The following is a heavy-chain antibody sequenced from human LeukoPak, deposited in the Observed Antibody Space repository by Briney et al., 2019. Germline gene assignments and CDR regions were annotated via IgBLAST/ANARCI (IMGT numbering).Heavy chain of an antibody. CDR1: GYTFTSYG. Sequence: ASVKVSCKASGYTFTSYGISWVRQAPGHGLEWMGWISAYNGNTNYAQKLQGRVTMTTDTSTSTAYMELRSLRSDDTAVYYCARNYYDSSGYYLPDFDYWGQGTLVTVSS. CDR2: ISAYNGNT. CDR3: ARNYYDSSGYYLPDFDY. D-gene: IGHD3-22*01. J-gene: IGHJ4*02. V-gene: IGHV1-18*01.